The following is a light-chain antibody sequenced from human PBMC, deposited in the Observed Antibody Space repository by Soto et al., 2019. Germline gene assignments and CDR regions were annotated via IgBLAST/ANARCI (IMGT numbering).Light chain of an antibody. CDR3: QQYYSTPVS. CDR2: WAS. Sequence: DIVMTQSPDSLAVSLGERATINCKSSQSVLYSSNNKNYLAWYQQKPGQPPKLLIYWASTRESGVPGRFSRSGSGTDFTLAISSLEAEDVAVYYFQQYYSTPVSFGGGTKVEIK. CDR1: QSVLYSSNNKNY. V-gene: IGKV4-1*01. J-gene: IGKJ4*01.